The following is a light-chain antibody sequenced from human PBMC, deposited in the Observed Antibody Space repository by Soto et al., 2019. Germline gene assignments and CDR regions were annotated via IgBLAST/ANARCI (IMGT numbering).Light chain of an antibody. Sequence: EIVLTQSPATLSLSPGDSATLSCRASQSVSSYLAWYQQKPGQAPRLLIYDASTRATGIPARFSGSGSGTDFTLTISSLQAEDVAVYYCQQHYSAPLTFGGGTKVDI. CDR2: DAS. V-gene: IGKV3-11*01. J-gene: IGKJ4*01. CDR3: QQHYSAPLT. CDR1: QSVSSY.